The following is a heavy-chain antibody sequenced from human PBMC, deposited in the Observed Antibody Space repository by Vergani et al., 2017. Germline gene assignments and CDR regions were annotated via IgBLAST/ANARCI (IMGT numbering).Heavy chain of an antibody. D-gene: IGHD3-10*01. V-gene: IGHV1-46*01. Sequence: QVQLVQSGAEVKKPGASVKVSCKASGYTFTSYSMHWVRQAPGQGLEWMGIINPSGGSTSYAQKFPGRVTITRDTSPITVYMERSSLRSEDPAVYYCASLRGPWAFGEVSSDYGGEGTLVTVSS. CDR1: GYTFTSYS. CDR2: INPSGGST. CDR3: ASLRGPWAFGEVSSDY. J-gene: IGHJ4*02.